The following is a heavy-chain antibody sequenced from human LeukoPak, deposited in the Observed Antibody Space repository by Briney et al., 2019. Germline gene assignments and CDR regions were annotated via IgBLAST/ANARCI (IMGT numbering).Heavy chain of an antibody. J-gene: IGHJ4*02. CDR3: ARQLGYCSSTSCHKEIDY. Sequence: PSETLSLTCAVYGGSFSGCYWSWIRQPPGKGLEWIGEINHSGSTNYNPSLKSRVTISVDTSKNQFSLKLSSVTAADTAVYYCARQLGYCSSTSCHKEIDYWGQGTLVTVSS. D-gene: IGHD2-2*01. CDR2: INHSGST. V-gene: IGHV4-34*01. CDR1: GGSFSGCY.